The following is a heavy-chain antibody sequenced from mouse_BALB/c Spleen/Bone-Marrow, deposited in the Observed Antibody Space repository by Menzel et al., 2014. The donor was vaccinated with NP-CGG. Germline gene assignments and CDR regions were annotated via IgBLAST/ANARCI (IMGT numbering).Heavy chain of an antibody. CDR1: GYTFTNSW. CDR2: IHPNSGNT. Sequence: QVQLQQSGSVLVRPGASVKLSCKASGYTFTNSWIHWAKQRPGQGLEWIGEIHPNSGNTNYNEKFKGKATLTVDTSSSTAYVDLSSLTSEDSAVYYCARLHRLAYYFDYWGQGTTLTVSS. J-gene: IGHJ2*01. V-gene: IGHV1S130*01. CDR3: ARLHRLAYYFDY.